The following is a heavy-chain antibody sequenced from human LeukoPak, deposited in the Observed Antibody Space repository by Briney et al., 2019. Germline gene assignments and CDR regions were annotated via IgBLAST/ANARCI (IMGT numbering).Heavy chain of an antibody. V-gene: IGHV3-23*01. J-gene: IGHJ3*01. D-gene: IGHD5-12*01. CDR1: GFTFSSYA. Sequence: GGSLRLSCAASGFTFSSYAISWVRQAPGKGLEWVSSISGGGGVTNYADSVRGRFTISRDNSKNTVHLQMNSLRAEDTAVYYCAKEPRVATIEIFDYWGQGTMVTVSS. CDR3: AKEPRVATIEIFDY. CDR2: ISGGGGVT.